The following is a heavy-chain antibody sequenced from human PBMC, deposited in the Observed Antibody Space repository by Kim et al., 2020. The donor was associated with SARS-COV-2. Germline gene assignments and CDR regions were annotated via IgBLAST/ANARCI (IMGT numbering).Heavy chain of an antibody. CDR1: GGSISSSSYY. CDR3: ARDGYSYGYPRGYFDY. V-gene: IGHV4-39*07. D-gene: IGHD5-18*01. Sequence: SETLSLTCTVSGGSISSSSYYWGWIRQPPGKGLEWIGSIYYSGSTYYNPSLKSRVTISVDTSKNQFSLKLSSVTAADTAVYYCARDGYSYGYPRGYFDYWGQGTLVTVSS. J-gene: IGHJ4*02. CDR2: IYYSGST.